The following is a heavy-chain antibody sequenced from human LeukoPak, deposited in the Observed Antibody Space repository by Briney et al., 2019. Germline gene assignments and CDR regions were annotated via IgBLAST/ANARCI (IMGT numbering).Heavy chain of an antibody. J-gene: IGHJ5*02. D-gene: IGHD3-3*01. CDR1: GFTFSSYG. Sequence: GGSLRLSCAASGFTFSSYGMHWVRQAPGKGLEWVAVISYDGSNKYYADSVKGRFTISRDNSKNTLYLQMNSLRAEDTAVYYCAREYYDFWSGYYWNWFDPWGKGTLVTVSS. CDR3: AREYYDFWSGYYWNWFDP. V-gene: IGHV3-30*03. CDR2: ISYDGSNK.